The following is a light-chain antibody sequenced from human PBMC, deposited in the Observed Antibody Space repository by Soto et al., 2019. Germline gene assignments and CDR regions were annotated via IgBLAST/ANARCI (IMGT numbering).Light chain of an antibody. CDR1: SSDVGAYDH. V-gene: IGLV2-14*03. CDR2: DVN. CDR3: NPDTSSSTHG. Sequence: QSALTQPASVSGSPGQSITISCAGTSSDVGAYDHVSWYQQHPDKVPKLLIYDVNNRPSGVSNRFSGSKSGNTASLTIAGHQAEDEADYYCNPDTSSSTHGFGTGTKVTGL. J-gene: IGLJ1*01.